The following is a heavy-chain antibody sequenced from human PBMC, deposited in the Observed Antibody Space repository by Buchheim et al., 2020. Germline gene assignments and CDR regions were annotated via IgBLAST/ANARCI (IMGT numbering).Heavy chain of an antibody. J-gene: IGHJ6*02. D-gene: IGHD5-24*01. CDR1: GGSISNSAYF. V-gene: IGHV4-39*07. CDR2: IRYSGTT. Sequence: QLQLQESGPGLVKPSETLSLTCTVSGGSISNSAYFWGWIRQPPGKGPEWIATIRYSGTTYFNPSLQNRVTISVDTYKNQFSLTLRSVTAADTALYYCARENRDGYRNGVDVWGQGTT. CDR3: ARENRDGYRNGVDV.